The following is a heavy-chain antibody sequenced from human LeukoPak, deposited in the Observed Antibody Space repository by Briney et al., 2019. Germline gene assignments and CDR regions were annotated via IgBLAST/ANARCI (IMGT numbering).Heavy chain of an antibody. V-gene: IGHV1-24*01. CDR2: FDPEDGET. Sequence: ASVKVSCKVSGYTLTELSMHWVRQAPGKGLEWMGGFDPEDGETIYAQKFQGRVTMTEDTSTDTAYMELSSLRSEDTAVYDCAIIWKFYSSGWYVFDYWGQGTLVTVSS. CDR3: AIIWKFYSSGWYVFDY. D-gene: IGHD6-19*01. J-gene: IGHJ4*02. CDR1: GYTLTELS.